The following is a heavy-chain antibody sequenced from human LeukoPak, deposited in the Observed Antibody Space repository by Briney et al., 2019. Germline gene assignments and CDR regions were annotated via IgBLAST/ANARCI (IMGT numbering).Heavy chain of an antibody. D-gene: IGHD3-16*02. CDR1: GFTSATLA. V-gene: IGHV3-23*01. Sequence: GGSLRPSCTASGFTSATLAVDWVSQVQGKGLEWVSSVRAGGDNTYYADFVKGRFTISRDNSNNTPFLQMNSLIAEDTAIYYCAKDSQYDFVWGSYHYTGYYYMDVWGKGTTVTVSS. CDR3: AKDSQYDFVWGSYHYTGYYYMDV. CDR2: VRAGGDNT. J-gene: IGHJ6*03.